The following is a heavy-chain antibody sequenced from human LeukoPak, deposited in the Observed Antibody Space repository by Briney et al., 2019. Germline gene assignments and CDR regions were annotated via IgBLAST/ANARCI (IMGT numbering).Heavy chain of an antibody. D-gene: IGHD6-6*01. CDR1: GFTFSSYA. CDR2: ISGSGGTT. J-gene: IGHJ5*02. Sequence: GGSLRLSCAASGFTFSSYAMSWVRQAPGKGLEWVSAISGSGGTTYYADSVKGRFTISRDNSKSTLYVQMNSLRAEDTAVYYCAIVVAARQGIIDRWGQGSLVTIYS. CDR3: AIVVAARQGIIDR. V-gene: IGHV3-23*01.